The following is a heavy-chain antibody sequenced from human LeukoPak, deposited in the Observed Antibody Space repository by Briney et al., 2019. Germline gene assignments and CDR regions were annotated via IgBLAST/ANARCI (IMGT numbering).Heavy chain of an antibody. J-gene: IGHJ6*02. D-gene: IGHD6-13*01. CDR1: GGTFSSYA. Sequence: SVKVSCKASGGTFSSYAISWVRQAPGQGLEWMGGIIPIFGTANYVQKFQGRVTITADESTSTAYMELSSLRSEDTAVYYCARDRQQLVLGVYYYYGMDVWGQGTTVTVSS. CDR3: ARDRQQLVLGVYYYYGMDV. V-gene: IGHV1-69*13. CDR2: IIPIFGTA.